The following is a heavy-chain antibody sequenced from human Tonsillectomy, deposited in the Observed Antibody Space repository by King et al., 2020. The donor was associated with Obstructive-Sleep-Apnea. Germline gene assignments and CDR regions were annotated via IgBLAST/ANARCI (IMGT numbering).Heavy chain of an antibody. CDR3: ARRGTPGAFDI. V-gene: IGHV4-28*01. Sequence: QLQLQESGPGLVKPSDTLSLTRAISGYSISSSNWWGWIRQPPGKGLEWIGYIHYSGTTYYNSSLKSRVTMSVDTSKNQFSLRLSSVTSVDTAVYYCARRGTPGAFDIWGQGAMVTVSS. CDR2: IHYSGTT. J-gene: IGHJ3*02. D-gene: IGHD3-16*01. CDR1: GYSISSSNW.